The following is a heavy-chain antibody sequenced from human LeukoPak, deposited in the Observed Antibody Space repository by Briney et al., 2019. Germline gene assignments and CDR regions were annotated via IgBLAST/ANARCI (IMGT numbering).Heavy chain of an antibody. CDR3: AKDVGGCNSASDY. CDR2: IRYDGSNE. J-gene: IGHJ4*02. V-gene: IGHV3-30*02. CDR1: GFTFSTYG. Sequence: PGGSLRLSCAASGFTFSTYGMHWVRPAPGKGLEWVAFIRYDGSNEYYADSVKGQFTISRDNSKNTMYLQMNSLRAEDTAVYYCAKDVGGCNSASDYWGQGTRVPVSS. D-gene: IGHD4-23*01.